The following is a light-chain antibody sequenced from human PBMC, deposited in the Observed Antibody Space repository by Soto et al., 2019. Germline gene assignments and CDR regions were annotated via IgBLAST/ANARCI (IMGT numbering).Light chain of an antibody. CDR3: QQYDSSPRT. J-gene: IGKJ1*01. CDR1: QSVNSNY. V-gene: IGKV3-20*01. Sequence: EIVLTQSPGTLSLSPGERATLSCRASQSVNSNYLAWYQHKPGQSPRVLIYGASSRATGIPDRFSGSGSGTDFTLTISRPEPEDFAVYYCQQYDSSPRTFGQGTKVEIK. CDR2: GAS.